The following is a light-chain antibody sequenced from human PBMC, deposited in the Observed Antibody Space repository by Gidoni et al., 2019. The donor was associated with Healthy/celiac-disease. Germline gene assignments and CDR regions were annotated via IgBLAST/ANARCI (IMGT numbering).Light chain of an antibody. CDR2: DAS. CDR3: QQRSNWPGT. V-gene: IGKV3-11*01. J-gene: IGKJ4*01. Sequence: ATLSGRASQSVSSYLAWYQQKPGQAPRLLIYDASNRATGIPARFSGSGSGTDFTLTISSREPEDFAVYYCQQRSNWPGTFGGGTKVEIK. CDR1: QSVSSY.